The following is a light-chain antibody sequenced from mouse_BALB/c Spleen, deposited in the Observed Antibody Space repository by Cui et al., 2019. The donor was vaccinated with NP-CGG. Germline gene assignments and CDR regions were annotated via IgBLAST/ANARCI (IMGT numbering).Light chain of an antibody. V-gene: IGLV1*01. Sequence: AVVTQESSPTTSPGETVTLTGGSSTGAVTTSNYANWVQEKPDHLFTGLIGGTKNRIPGVPARFSGSLIGDKAALTITGAQTEDEAIYFCALGYSDHWVVGGGTKLTVL. J-gene: IGLJ1*01. CDR3: ALGYSDHWV. CDR1: TGAVTTSNY. CDR2: GTK.